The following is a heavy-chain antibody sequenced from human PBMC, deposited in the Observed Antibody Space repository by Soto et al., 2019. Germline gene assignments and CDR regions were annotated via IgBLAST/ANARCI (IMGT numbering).Heavy chain of an antibody. CDR1: GRSIGSGGYH. J-gene: IGHJ5*02. CDR2: IYYSGRT. Sequence: SETLSLTCTVSGRSIGSGGYHWSWIRQHPGKGLEWIGYIYYSGRTYYNPSLHSRVSIAVDTTENQFSLKLTSVTAADTSAYYCARGSFSSSSSWFDPWGRGTLVTVSS. D-gene: IGHD6-19*01. V-gene: IGHV4-31*03. CDR3: ARGSFSSSSSWFDP.